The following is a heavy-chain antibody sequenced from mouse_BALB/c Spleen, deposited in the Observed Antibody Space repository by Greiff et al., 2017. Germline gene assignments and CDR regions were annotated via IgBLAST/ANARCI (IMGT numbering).Heavy chain of an antibody. D-gene: IGHD3-1*01. CDR2: ISSGSSTI. CDR1: GFTFCSFG. Sequence: EVMLVESGGGLVQPGGSRKLSCAASGFTFCSFGMHWVRQAPEKGLEWVAYISSGSSTIYYADTVKGRFTISRDNPKNTLFLQMTSLRSEDTAMYYCARSGTRAMDYWGQGTSVTVSS. V-gene: IGHV5-17*02. CDR3: ARSGTRAMDY. J-gene: IGHJ4*01.